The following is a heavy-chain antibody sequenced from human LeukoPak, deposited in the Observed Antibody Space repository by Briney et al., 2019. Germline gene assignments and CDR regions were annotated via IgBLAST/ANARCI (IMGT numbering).Heavy chain of an antibody. CDR2: IKRDGSGR. CDR1: GFGTSVYW. V-gene: IGHV3-7*01. CDR3: ARDWGAYYHFFDS. D-gene: IGHD3-22*01. J-gene: IGHJ4*02. Sequence: PGGFLRLSCEASGFGTSVYWMSWVRQPAGEGVGWVGNIKRDGSGRNYMASVKGRVTISRDNAKKSLYRQMNSLRAEDTAVYYCARDWGAYYHFFDSWGQGALVTVSS.